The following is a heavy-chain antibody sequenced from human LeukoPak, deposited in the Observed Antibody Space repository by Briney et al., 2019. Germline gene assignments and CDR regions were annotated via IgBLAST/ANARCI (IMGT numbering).Heavy chain of an antibody. D-gene: IGHD3-10*02. CDR2: ISSSGSTI. CDR3: AELGITMIGGV. CDR1: GFTFSSYE. V-gene: IGHV3-48*03. J-gene: IGHJ6*04. Sequence: PGGSLRLSCVASGFTFSSYEMTWVRQAPGKGLEWLSYISSSGSTIYYADSVKGRFTVSRDNAKSSLYLQMNSLRAEDTAVYYCAELGITMIGGVWGKGTTVTISS.